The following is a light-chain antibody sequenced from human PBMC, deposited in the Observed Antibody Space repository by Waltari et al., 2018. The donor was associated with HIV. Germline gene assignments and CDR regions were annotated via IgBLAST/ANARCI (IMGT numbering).Light chain of an antibody. Sequence: ELLMTQYPATLSLSPGERATLSCRTSQSVSSNLAWSQQKPGHPPRLLIYVAYTRATGIPVRFIGSGSWTDFNFTISSLKSEDFAVYFCQQYSNWPPKTFGQGTKVE. V-gene: IGKV3-15*01. CDR3: QQYSNWPPKT. CDR2: VAY. J-gene: IGKJ1*01. CDR1: QSVSSN.